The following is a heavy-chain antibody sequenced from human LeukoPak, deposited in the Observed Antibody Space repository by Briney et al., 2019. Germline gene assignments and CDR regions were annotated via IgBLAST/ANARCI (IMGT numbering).Heavy chain of an antibody. D-gene: IGHD6-13*01. CDR2: IYYSGST. Sequence: PSETLSLTCTVSGGSISSYYWSWIRQPPGKGLEWIGYIYYSGSTNYNPSLKSRVTISVDTSKNQFSLKLSSVTAADTAVYYCARESDSSSWYDSGSGWFDPWGQGTLVTVSS. J-gene: IGHJ5*02. CDR3: ARESDSSSWYDSGSGWFDP. V-gene: IGHV4-59*01. CDR1: GGSISSYY.